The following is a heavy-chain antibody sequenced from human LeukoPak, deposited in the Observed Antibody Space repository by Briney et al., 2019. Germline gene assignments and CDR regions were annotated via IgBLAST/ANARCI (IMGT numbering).Heavy chain of an antibody. CDR3: ARRAGYCTNGVCYQKNYFDY. V-gene: IGHV4-34*01. CDR1: GGSFSGYY. D-gene: IGHD2-8*01. Sequence: SETLSLTCTVYGGSFSGYYWSWIRQPPGKGLVWIGEINHSGSTNYNPSLKSRVTISVDTSKNQFSLKLSSVTAADTAVYYRARRAGYCTNGVCYQKNYFDYWGQGTLVTVSS. J-gene: IGHJ4*02. CDR2: INHSGST.